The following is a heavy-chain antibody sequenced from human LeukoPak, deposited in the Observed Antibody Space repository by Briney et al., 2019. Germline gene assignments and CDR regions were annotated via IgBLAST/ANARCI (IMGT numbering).Heavy chain of an antibody. D-gene: IGHD5-12*01. V-gene: IGHV3-7*03. CDR2: IKKDGSET. CDR3: ARGRYSGTTYYFDY. J-gene: IGHJ4*02. CDR1: GFTFSTSW. Sequence: GSLRLSCAASGFTFSTSWVSWVRQVPGKGLEWVANIKKDGSETYYVDSVKGRFTISRDNAKISLYLQMNSLRAEDTAMYYCARGRYSGTTYYFDYWGLGTLVTVSS.